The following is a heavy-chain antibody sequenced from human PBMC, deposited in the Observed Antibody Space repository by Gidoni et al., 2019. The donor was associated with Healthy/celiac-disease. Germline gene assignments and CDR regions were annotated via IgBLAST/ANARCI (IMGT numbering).Heavy chain of an antibody. J-gene: IGHJ4*02. Sequence: QVQLVESGGGVVQPGRSLRLSCAASGFTFSSYAMHWVRQAPGKGLEWVAVISYDGSNKYYADSVKGRFTISRDNSKNTLYLQMNSLRAEDTAVYYCARDSRNLANWGAVDYWGQGTLVTVSS. CDR2: ISYDGSNK. V-gene: IGHV3-30-3*01. CDR1: GFTFSSYA. CDR3: ARDSRNLANWGAVDY. D-gene: IGHD7-27*01.